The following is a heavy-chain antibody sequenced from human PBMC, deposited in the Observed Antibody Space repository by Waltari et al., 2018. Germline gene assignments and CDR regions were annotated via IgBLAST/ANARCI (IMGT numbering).Heavy chain of an antibody. CDR3: AREANIVATGDY. Sequence: QVQLQQWGAGLLKPSETLSLTCAVYGGSFSGYYWSWIRQPPVKGLEWIGEINHSGSTNYNPSLKSRVTISVDTSKNQFSLKLSSVTAADTAVYYCAREANIVATGDYWGQGTLVTVSS. CDR1: GGSFSGYY. D-gene: IGHD5-12*01. CDR2: INHSGST. V-gene: IGHV4-34*01. J-gene: IGHJ4*02.